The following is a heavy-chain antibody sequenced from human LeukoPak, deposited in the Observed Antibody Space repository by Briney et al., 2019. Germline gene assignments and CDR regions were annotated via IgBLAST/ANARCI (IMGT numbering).Heavy chain of an antibody. CDR1: GFTFSSYA. Sequence: GGSLRLSCAASGFTFSSYAMHWVRQAPGKGLEWVAVISYDGSNKYYADSVKGRFTISRDNSKNTLYLQMNSLRAEDTAVYYCARDSSSSGSRWFDPWGQGTLVTVSS. CDR2: ISYDGSNK. J-gene: IGHJ5*02. V-gene: IGHV3-30*04. CDR3: ARDSSSSGSRWFDP. D-gene: IGHD6-19*01.